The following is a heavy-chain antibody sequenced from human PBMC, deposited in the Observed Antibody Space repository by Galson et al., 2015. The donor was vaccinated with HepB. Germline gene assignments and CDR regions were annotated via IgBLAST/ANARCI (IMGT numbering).Heavy chain of an antibody. D-gene: IGHD1-26*01. CDR1: GGSISSSSYY. CDR2: IYYSGST. J-gene: IGHJ4*02. Sequence: DTLSLTCTVSGGSISSSSYYWGWIRQPPGKGLEWIGSIYYSGSTYYNPSLKSRVTISVDTSKNQFSLKLSSVTAADTAVYYCATVGAPLPLDYWGQGTLVTVSS. V-gene: IGHV4-39*01. CDR3: ATVGAPLPLDY.